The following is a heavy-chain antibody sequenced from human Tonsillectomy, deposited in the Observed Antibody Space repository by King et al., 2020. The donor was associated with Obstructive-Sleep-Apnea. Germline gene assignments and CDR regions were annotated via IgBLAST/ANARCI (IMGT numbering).Heavy chain of an antibody. CDR2: IYYSGST. J-gene: IGHJ4*02. Sequence: QLQESGPGLVKPSETLSLTCTVSGGSISSSSYYWGWIRQPPGKGLEWIGSIYYSGSTYYNPSLTSRVTISVDTSKNQFSLKLSSVTAADTAVYYCARVPTYYDFWSGYYTAVRFDYWGQGTLVTVSS. V-gene: IGHV4-39*07. CDR1: GGSISSSSYY. CDR3: ARVPTYYDFWSGYYTAVRFDY. D-gene: IGHD3-3*01.